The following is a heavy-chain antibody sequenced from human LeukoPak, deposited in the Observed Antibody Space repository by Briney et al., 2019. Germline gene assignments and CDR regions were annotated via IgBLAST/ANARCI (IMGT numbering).Heavy chain of an antibody. Sequence: ASVKVSCKASGGTFSSYAISWVRQAPGQGLEWMGRIIPIFGTANYAQKFQGRVTITTDESTSTAYMELRSLRSDDTAVYYCARELYLPIYQFDYWGQGTLVTVSS. J-gene: IGHJ4*02. CDR3: ARELYLPIYQFDY. D-gene: IGHD2-2*01. CDR2: IIPIFGTA. V-gene: IGHV1-69*05. CDR1: GGTFSSYA.